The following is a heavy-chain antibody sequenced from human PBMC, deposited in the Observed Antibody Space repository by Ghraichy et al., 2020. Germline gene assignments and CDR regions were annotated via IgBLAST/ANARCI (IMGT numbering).Heavy chain of an antibody. CDR1: GGSISSSSYY. V-gene: IGHV4-39*01. D-gene: IGHD1-1*01. Sequence: SETLSLTCTVSGGSISSSSYYWGWIRQPPGKGLEWIGSIYYSGSTYYNPSLKSRVTISVDTSKNQFSLKLSSVTAADTAVYYCARHMEVYYYYGMDVWGQGTTVTVSS. J-gene: IGHJ6*02. CDR3: ARHMEVYYYYGMDV. CDR2: IYYSGST.